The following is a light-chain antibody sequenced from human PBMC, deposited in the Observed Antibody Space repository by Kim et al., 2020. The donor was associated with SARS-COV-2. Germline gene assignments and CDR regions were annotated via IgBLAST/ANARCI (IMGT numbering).Light chain of an antibody. Sequence: ASVGDRVTITCRASQNINTWLAWYQQKPGKAPKVLIYKASTLERGVPSRFSGSGSGTEFTLAVSNLQPDDFATYHCQQYDSFPWTFGQGTKVDIK. V-gene: IGKV1-5*03. CDR2: KAS. CDR3: QQYDSFPWT. CDR1: QNINTW. J-gene: IGKJ1*01.